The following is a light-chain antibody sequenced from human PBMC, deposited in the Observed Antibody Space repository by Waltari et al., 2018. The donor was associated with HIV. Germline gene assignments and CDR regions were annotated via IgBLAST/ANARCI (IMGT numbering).Light chain of an antibody. V-gene: IGLV3-21*02. Sequence: SSVVAQSPSVSVAPGQTAYITCDGDDIGNKSVNWYQQKAGQAPVFVVFGDKDRASGIPDRFSGANSQYTATLTIASVEAGDEADYYCQVRDSTVVFGGGTRLNV. J-gene: IGLJ2*01. CDR1: DIGNKS. CDR2: GDK. CDR3: QVRDSTVV.